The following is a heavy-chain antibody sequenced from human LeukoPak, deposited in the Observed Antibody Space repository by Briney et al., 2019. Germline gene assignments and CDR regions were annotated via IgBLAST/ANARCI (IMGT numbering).Heavy chain of an antibody. CDR3: ARVTGDYAIMDV. CDR2: IWYYGSNK. V-gene: IGHV3-33*01. CDR1: GFTFISYG. Sequence: GGSLRLSCSASGFTFISYGMHWVRQAPGKGREGGAVIWYYGSNKYYANTVKGGVTISRDNSKNTLYLQMNSLRAEDTAVYYCARVTGDYAIMDVWGKGTTVTVSS. J-gene: IGHJ6*04. D-gene: IGHD4-17*01.